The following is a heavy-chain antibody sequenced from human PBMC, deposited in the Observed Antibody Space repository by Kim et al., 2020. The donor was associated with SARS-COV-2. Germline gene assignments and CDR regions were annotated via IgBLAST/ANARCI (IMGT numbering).Heavy chain of an antibody. CDR1: GGSISSYY. D-gene: IGHD2-2*01. Sequence: SETLSLTCTVSGGSISSYYWSWIRQPPGKGLEWIGYIYYSGSTNYNPSLKSRVTISVDTSKNQFSLKLSSVTAADTAVYDCARGDYCSSTSCYGSYFQHWGQGTLVTVSS. V-gene: IGHV4-59*01. J-gene: IGHJ1*01. CDR3: ARGDYCSSTSCYGSYFQH. CDR2: IYYSGST.